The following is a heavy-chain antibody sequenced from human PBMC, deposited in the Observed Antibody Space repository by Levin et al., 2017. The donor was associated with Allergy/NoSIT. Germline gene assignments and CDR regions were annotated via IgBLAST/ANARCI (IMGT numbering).Heavy chain of an antibody. CDR1: GGSISSSSYY. CDR2: IYYSGST. D-gene: IGHD6-13*01. Sequence: SQTLSLTCTVSGGSISSSSYYWGWIRQPPGKGLEWIGSIYYSGSTYYNPSLKSRVTISVDTSKNQFSLKLSSVTAADTAVYYCARHVRRARGSSWSPHFDYWGQGTLVTVSS. J-gene: IGHJ4*02. CDR3: ARHVRRARGSSWSPHFDY. V-gene: IGHV4-39*01.